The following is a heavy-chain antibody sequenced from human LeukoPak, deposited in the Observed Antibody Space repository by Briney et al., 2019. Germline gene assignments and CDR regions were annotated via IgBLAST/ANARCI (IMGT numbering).Heavy chain of an antibody. CDR3: ARDRDDGLY. J-gene: IGHJ4*02. V-gene: IGHV4-38-2*02. CDR2: IYHGGST. Sequence: GSLRLSCAASGFTFSSYGMTWVRQAPGKGLEWIGSIYHGGSTYYNPSLKSRVTISVDTSKNQFSLKLSSVTAADTAMYYCARDRDDGLYWGQGTLVTVSS. CDR1: GFTFSSYG. D-gene: IGHD1-1*01.